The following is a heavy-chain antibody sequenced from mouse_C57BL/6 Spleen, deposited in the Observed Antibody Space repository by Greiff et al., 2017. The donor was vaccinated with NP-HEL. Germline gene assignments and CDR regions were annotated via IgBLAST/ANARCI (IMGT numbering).Heavy chain of an antibody. CDR1: GYAFSSYW. CDR3: AREDDYDGRRFAY. Sequence: QVQLKESGAELVKPGASVKISCKASGYAFSSYWMNWVKQRPGKGLEWIGQIYPGDGDTNYNGKFKGKATLTADKSSSTAYMQLSSLTSEDSAVYFCAREDDYDGRRFAYWGQGPLVTVSA. CDR2: IYPGDGDT. V-gene: IGHV1-80*01. J-gene: IGHJ3*01. D-gene: IGHD2-4*01.